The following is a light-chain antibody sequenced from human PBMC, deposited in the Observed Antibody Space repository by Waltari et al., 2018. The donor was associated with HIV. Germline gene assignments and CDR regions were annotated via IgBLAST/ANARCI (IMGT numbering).Light chain of an antibody. Sequence: EIVLTQSPGTLSLSPGERATLSCRASQGVSSTYFAWYQHRLGQAPRLLISGASSRATGTPDRFCGSGSGTDFTLTISRLEPEDSAVYYCQQYGSSPWTFGQGTKVEVK. J-gene: IGKJ1*01. CDR2: GAS. CDR1: QGVSSTY. CDR3: QQYGSSPWT. V-gene: IGKV3-20*01.